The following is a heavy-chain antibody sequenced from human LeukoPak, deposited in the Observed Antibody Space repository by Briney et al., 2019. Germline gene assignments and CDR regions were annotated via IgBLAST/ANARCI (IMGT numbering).Heavy chain of an antibody. CDR2: ITSCWCVT. J-gene: IGHJ4*02. CDR3: ARVGVGDWGSVWDH. CDR1: NFFYRTYS. Sequence: PGCSLRLSRGASNFFYRTYSMICARQTAATGLEWISYITSCWCVTHYAESLKDRFANSRHNAKHSLYREMNRLKYEDTAVYYCARVGVGDWGSVWDHWGEGARVTVSS. D-gene: IGHD2-21*01. V-gene: IGHV3-48*02.